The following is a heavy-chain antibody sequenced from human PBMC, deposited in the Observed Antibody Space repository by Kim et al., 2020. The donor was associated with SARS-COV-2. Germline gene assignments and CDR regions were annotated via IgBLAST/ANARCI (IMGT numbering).Heavy chain of an antibody. V-gene: IGHV1-18*01. CDR2: GNT. J-gene: IGHJ4*02. Sequence: GNTNYAQKLQGRVTMTTDTATSTAYMELRSLRSDDTAVYYCARGEPRLSYWGQGTLVTVSS. CDR3: ARGEPRLSY.